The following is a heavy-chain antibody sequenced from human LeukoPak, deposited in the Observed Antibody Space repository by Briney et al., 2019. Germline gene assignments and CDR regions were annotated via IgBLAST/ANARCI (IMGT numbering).Heavy chain of an antibody. J-gene: IGHJ4*02. CDR2: ISSSSSYI. D-gene: IGHD1-26*01. Sequence: GGSLRLSCAASGFTFSSYSMNWVRQAPGKGLEWVSSISSSSSYIYYADSVKGRFTISRDNAKNSLYLQMNSLRAEDTAVYYCASLRGSYYDFDYWGQGTLVTVSS. CDR3: ASLRGSYYDFDY. CDR1: GFTFSSYS. V-gene: IGHV3-21*01.